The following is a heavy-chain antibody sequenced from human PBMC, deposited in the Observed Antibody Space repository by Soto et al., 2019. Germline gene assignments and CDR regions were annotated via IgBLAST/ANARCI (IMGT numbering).Heavy chain of an antibody. CDR2: MNPNSGNT. CDR3: ARGDYYDIHDY. J-gene: IGHJ4*02. V-gene: IGHV1-8*01. Sequence: GASVKVSCKASGYTFTSYDINWVRRATGQGLEWMGWMNPNSGNTGYSQKFQGRVTITRDTSASTAYMEVSSLRSEDTAVYYCARGDYYDIHDYWGQGTLVTVSS. CDR1: GYTFTSYD. D-gene: IGHD3-22*01.